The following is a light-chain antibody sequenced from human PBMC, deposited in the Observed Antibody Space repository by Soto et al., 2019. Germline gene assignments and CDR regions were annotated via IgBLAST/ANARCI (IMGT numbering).Light chain of an antibody. V-gene: IGLV1-44*01. Sequence: QPVLTQPPSASGTPGQRVTISCSGSSSNIGSNTVNWYQQLPGTAPKLLIYNNNQRPSGVPDRFSGSQSGTSASLAISGLQSEDEADYYCAAWDDSLNGLGFGTGTKLTVL. CDR3: AAWDDSLNGLG. CDR1: SSNIGSNT. J-gene: IGLJ1*01. CDR2: NNN.